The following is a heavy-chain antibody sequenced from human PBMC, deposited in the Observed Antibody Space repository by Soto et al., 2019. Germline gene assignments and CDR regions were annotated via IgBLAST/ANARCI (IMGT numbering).Heavy chain of an antibody. CDR2: IYPRDSDT. V-gene: IGHV5-51*01. D-gene: IGHD6-19*01. J-gene: IGHJ4*02. CDR3: ARQGHSGWYYFDY. CDR1: GCSFTSYW. Sequence: PGESLKISCKGSGCSFTSYWIGWVRQMPGKGLEWMGIIYPRDSDTRYSPSFQGQVTISADKSISTAYLQWSSLKASDTAMYYCARQGHSGWYYFDYWGQGTLVTVSS.